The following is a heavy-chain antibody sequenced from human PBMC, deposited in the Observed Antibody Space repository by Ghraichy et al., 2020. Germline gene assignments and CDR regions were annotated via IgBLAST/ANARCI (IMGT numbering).Heavy chain of an antibody. CDR1: GYSFTSYW. Sequence: GESLNISCKGSGYSFTSYWIGWVRQMPGKGLEWMGIIYPGDSDTRYSPSFQGQVTISADKSISTAYLQWSSLKASDTAMYYCARQWADYYDSSGYTQGDYWGQGTLVTVSS. J-gene: IGHJ4*02. V-gene: IGHV5-51*01. CDR2: IYPGDSDT. CDR3: ARQWADYYDSSGYTQGDY. D-gene: IGHD3-22*01.